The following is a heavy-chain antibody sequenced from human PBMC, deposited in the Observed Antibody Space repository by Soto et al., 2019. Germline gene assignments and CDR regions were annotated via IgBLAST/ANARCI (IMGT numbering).Heavy chain of an antibody. D-gene: IGHD6-13*01. CDR3: ARLYGSRGPFDS. Sequence: QVQLQQWGAGLLKPSETLSLTCAVYGGSFSGYYWSWIRQPPGKGLEWIGEIKHRGSTNYNPSLKRRVTISVDTSKNQFSLKLSSVTAADTAVYYCARLYGSRGPFDSWGQGTLVTVSS. CDR2: IKHRGST. J-gene: IGHJ4*02. V-gene: IGHV4-34*01. CDR1: GGSFSGYY.